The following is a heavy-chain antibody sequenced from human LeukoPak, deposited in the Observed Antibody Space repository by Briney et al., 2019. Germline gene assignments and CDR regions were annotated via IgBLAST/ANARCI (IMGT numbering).Heavy chain of an antibody. Sequence: GGSLRLSCAASGFTFSDYNMIWVRQAPGKGLEWVSYISASGNTKFYADSVKGRFAISGDNAKNSVLLQMNSLRDEDTAVYYCARVEVVIDYWGQGTLVTVSS. CDR1: GFTFSDYN. J-gene: IGHJ4*02. CDR2: ISASGNTK. D-gene: IGHD3-3*01. CDR3: ARVEVVIDY. V-gene: IGHV3-48*02.